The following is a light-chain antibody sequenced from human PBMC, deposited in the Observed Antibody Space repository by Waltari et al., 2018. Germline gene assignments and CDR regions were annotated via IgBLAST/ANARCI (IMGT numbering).Light chain of an antibody. CDR3: QHSFGNPPWT. Sequence: IQMAQSPPSLPASIGDRVPITCRASQFINTYLNWYQHKPGEAPKLLMYDSSTLQIGVPSRFSGSGSGTDFTLTISSLQPEDIATYYCQHSFGNPPWTFGRGTKV. CDR2: DSS. J-gene: IGKJ1*01. V-gene: IGKV1-39*01. CDR1: QFINTY.